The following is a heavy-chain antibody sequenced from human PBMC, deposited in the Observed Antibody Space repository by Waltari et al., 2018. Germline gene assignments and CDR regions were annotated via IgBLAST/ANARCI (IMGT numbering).Heavy chain of an antibody. J-gene: IGHJ3*02. CDR3: ARGYRKAFDI. Sequence: EVQLVEYGGGLVQPGGSLRLSCSASGFTFSDFSMNWVRQAPGKGLEWVSYIYSTGSTIYYADSVKGRFTISRDNAQNSLYLQMNSLRADDTAVYYCARGYRKAFDIWGQGTMVTVSS. D-gene: IGHD5-12*01. CDR1: GFTFSDFS. V-gene: IGHV3-48*04. CDR2: IYSTGSTI.